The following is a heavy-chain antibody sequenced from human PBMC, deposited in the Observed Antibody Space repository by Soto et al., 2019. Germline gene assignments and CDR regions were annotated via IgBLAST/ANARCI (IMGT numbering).Heavy chain of an antibody. Sequence: GSLRLSCAASGFTFSSYDMHWVRQATGKGLEWVSAIGTAGDTYYPGSVKGRFTISRENAKNSLYLQMNSLRAGDTAVYYCARGVTWTYYYYMDVWGKGTTVTVSS. J-gene: IGHJ6*03. CDR1: GFTFSSYD. V-gene: IGHV3-13*01. D-gene: IGHD1-1*01. CDR2: IGTAGDT. CDR3: ARGVTWTYYYYMDV.